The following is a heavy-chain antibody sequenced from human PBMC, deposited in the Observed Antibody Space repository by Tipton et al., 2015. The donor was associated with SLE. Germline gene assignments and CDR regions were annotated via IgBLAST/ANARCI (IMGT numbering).Heavy chain of an antibody. CDR3: ARALVGYYYYPMDL. D-gene: IGHD2-8*02. CDR2: IKQDGSET. Sequence: SLRLSCAVSGFSFTYSWMSWVCQPPGKGLEWVANIKQDGSETFYVDSVKGRSTISRDNVKKSLYLQINNLRVEDSAVYYCARALVGYYYYPMDLWGQGTTVTVSS. J-gene: IGHJ6*02. CDR1: GFSFTYSW. V-gene: IGHV3-7*05.